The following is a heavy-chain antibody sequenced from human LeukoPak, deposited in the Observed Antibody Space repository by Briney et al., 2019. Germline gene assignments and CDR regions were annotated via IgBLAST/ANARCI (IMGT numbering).Heavy chain of an antibody. Sequence: PGGSLRLSCAASGFTVSINYMSWVRQAPGKGLEWVGRIKSKTDGGTTDYAAPVKGRFTISRDDSKNTLYLQMNSLKTEDTAVYYCTTEYYDILTGYSFDYWGQGTLVTVSS. V-gene: IGHV3-15*01. D-gene: IGHD3-9*01. CDR1: GFTVSINY. CDR2: IKSKTDGGTT. J-gene: IGHJ4*02. CDR3: TTEYYDILTGYSFDY.